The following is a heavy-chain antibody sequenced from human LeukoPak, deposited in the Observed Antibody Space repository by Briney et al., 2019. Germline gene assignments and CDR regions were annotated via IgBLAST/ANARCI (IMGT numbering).Heavy chain of an antibody. CDR3: ARGPLRWETTYYFDY. D-gene: IGHD4-23*01. V-gene: IGHV1-46*01. CDR2: INPSGGST. CDR1: GYTFTSYY. Sequence: ASVKVSCKASGYTFTSYYMHWVRQAPGQGLEWMGIINPSGGSTSYAQKFQGRVTITRDTSASTAYMELSSLRSEDTAVYYCARGPLRWETTYYFDYWGQGTLVTVSS. J-gene: IGHJ4*02.